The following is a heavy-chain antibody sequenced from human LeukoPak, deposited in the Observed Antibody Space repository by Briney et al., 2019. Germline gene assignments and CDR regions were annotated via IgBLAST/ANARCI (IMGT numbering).Heavy chain of an antibody. J-gene: IGHJ4*02. CDR2: ISGSGGSA. CDR3: AEGSDILTGYYDY. V-gene: IGHV3-23*01. Sequence: GGSLRLSCAASGFTFSSYAMSWVRQAPGKGLEWVSAISGSGGSAYYADSVKGRFTISRDNSKNTLYLQMNSLRAEDTAVYYCAEGSDILTGYYDYWGQGTLVTVSS. CDR1: GFTFSSYA. D-gene: IGHD3-9*01.